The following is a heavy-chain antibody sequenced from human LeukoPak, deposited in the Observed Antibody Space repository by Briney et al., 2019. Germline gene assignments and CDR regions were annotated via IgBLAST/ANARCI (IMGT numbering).Heavy chain of an antibody. CDR3: ATEGIAAAGRDRFDY. CDR1: GYTFTSYD. D-gene: IGHD6-13*01. V-gene: IGHV1-8*01. J-gene: IGHJ4*02. CDR2: MNPNSGNT. Sequence: ASVKVSCKASGYTFTSYDINWVRQATGQGLEWMGWMNPNSGNTGYAQKFQGRVTMTRNTSISTAYMELSSLRSEDTAVYYCATEGIAAAGRDRFDYWGQGTLVTVSS.